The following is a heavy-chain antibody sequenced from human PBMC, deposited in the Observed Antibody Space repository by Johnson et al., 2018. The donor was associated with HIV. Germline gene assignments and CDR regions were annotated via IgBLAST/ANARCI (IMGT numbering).Heavy chain of an antibody. V-gene: IGHV3-64*01. CDR3: ARGTFCGGDCYSRAFDI. CDR2: ISSNGGST. J-gene: IGHJ3*02. CDR1: GFTFSSYA. Sequence: EVQLVESGGGLVQPGRSLRLSCAASGFTFSSYAMHWVRQAPGKGLEYVSAISSNGGSTYYANSVKGRFTISRDNSKNTLYLQMGSLRAEDMAVYYCARGTFCGGDCYSRAFDIWGQGTMVTVSS. D-gene: IGHD2-21*02.